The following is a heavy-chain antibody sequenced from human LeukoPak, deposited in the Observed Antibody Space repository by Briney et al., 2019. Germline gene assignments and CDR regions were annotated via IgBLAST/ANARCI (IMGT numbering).Heavy chain of an antibody. CDR3: AKPANWGFDY. CDR1: GFAFSYYG. D-gene: IGHD7-27*01. Sequence: PGRSLRLSCAASGFAFSYYGMHWVRHAPGKGLEWVAVISHDGSNIHYGDSVKGRFTISRDNSKNTLYLQMNSLRAEDTAVYYCAKPANWGFDYWGQGTLVTVSS. J-gene: IGHJ4*02. CDR2: ISHDGSNI. V-gene: IGHV3-30*18.